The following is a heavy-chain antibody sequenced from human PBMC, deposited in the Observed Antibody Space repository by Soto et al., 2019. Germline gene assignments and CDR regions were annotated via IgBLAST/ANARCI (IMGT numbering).Heavy chain of an antibody. CDR2: ISGSGGST. J-gene: IGHJ4*02. D-gene: IGHD3-10*01. V-gene: IGHV3-23*01. CDR1: GFTFSSYA. CDR3: AKGGGYYGSGSYYNPFFDY. Sequence: PGGSLRLSCAASGFTFSSYAMSWVRQAPGKGLEWVSAISGSGGSTYYADSVKGRFTISRDNSKNTLYLQMNSLRAEDTAVYYCAKGGGYYGSGSYYNPFFDYWGQGTLVTVS.